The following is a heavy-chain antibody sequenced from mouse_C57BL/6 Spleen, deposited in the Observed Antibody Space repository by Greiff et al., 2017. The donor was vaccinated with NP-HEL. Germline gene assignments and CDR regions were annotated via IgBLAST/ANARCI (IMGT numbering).Heavy chain of an antibody. V-gene: IGHV1-53*01. D-gene: IGHD2-4*01. CDR2: INPSNGGT. J-gene: IGHJ3*01. CDR1: GYTFTSYW. CDR3: AFGPYDYDLAWFAY. Sequence: QVQLQQPGTELVKPGASVKLSCKASGYTFTSYWMHWVKQRPGQGLECIGNINPSNGGTNYNEKFKSKATLTVDKSSSTAYMQLSSLTSEDSAVYYCAFGPYDYDLAWFAYWGQGTLVTVSA.